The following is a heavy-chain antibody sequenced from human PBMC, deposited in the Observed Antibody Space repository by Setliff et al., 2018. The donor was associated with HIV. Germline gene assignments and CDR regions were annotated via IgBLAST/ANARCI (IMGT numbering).Heavy chain of an antibody. J-gene: IGHJ3*02. V-gene: IGHV4-4*08. D-gene: IGHD3-22*01. Sequence: SETLSLTCTVSGGSISTYYWSWIRQPPGKGLEWIGYIYTNGSTNYNPSLKSRVTISVDTSKNQFSLKLNSVTAADTAVYYCARGDFYASSGYFTDAFDIWGQGTMVTVSS. CDR2: IYTNGST. CDR3: ARGDFYASSGYFTDAFDI. CDR1: GGSISTYY.